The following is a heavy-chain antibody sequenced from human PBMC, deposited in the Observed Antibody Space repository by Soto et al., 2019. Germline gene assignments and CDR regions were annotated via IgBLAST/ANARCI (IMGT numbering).Heavy chain of an antibody. CDR1: GFSFSSCW. J-gene: IGHJ3*02. V-gene: IGHV3-7*01. D-gene: IGHD3-3*01. Sequence: GGSLRLSCAASGFSFSSCWMSWVRQAPGKGLVWVATIKNDGSDKYYVDSVKGRFTISRDNAKNTLYLQMNSLRAEDTAVYYCARSLEWQDKSAFDIWGQGTMVTVSS. CDR2: IKNDGSDK. CDR3: ARSLEWQDKSAFDI.